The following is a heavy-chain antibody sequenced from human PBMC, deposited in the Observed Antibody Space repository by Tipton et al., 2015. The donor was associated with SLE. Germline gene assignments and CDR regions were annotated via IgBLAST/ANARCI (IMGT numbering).Heavy chain of an antibody. V-gene: IGHV4-59*08. D-gene: IGHD1-1*01. J-gene: IGHJ4*02. Sequence: TLSLTCTVSGGSISSYYWSWIRQPPGKGLEWIGYIYYSGSTNYNPSLKSRVTISVDTSKNQFSLKLSSVIAADTAVYYCARGNSGFDYWGQGTLVTVSS. CDR1: GGSISSYY. CDR3: ARGNSGFDY. CDR2: IYYSGST.